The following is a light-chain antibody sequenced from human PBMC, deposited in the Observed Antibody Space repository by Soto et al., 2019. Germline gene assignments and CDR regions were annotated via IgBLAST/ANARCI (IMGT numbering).Light chain of an antibody. J-gene: IGKJ4*01. CDR3: QYRDHWPTGAT. CDR1: QSISTY. V-gene: IGKV3-11*01. CDR2: DAS. Sequence: EIVLTQSPATLSLSQGESATLSCRASQSISTYLAWNQQKPGQAPRRFIYDASKRANDIPARFSGSGSGTDFTITISSLEPEDFAVYYGQYRDHWPTGATFGGGTKVEIK.